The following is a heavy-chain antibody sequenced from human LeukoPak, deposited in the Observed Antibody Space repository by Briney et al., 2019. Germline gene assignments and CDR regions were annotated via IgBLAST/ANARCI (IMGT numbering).Heavy chain of an antibody. J-gene: IGHJ4*02. V-gene: IGHV3-21*01. CDR3: ASETIAARDY. Sequence: PGGSLRLSCAASGFTFSSYSMNWVRQAPGKGLEWVSSISSSSSYIYYAVSVKGRFTISRDNAKNSLYLQMNSLRAEDTAVYYCASETIAARDYWGQGTLVTVSS. D-gene: IGHD6-6*01. CDR1: GFTFSSYS. CDR2: ISSSSSYI.